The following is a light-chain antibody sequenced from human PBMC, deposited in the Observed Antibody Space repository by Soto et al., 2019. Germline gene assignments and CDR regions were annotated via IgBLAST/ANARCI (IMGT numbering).Light chain of an antibody. CDR2: KAS. V-gene: IGKV1-5*03. J-gene: IGKJ1*01. Sequence: DIQMTQSPSTLSASVGDRVTITCRASQYISTWLAWYHQKPGKAPKLLIYKASSLQSGVPSRFSGSGSGTEFTLTISSLQPDDFATYYCQQYNTYPWTFGQRTKVEIE. CDR3: QQYNTYPWT. CDR1: QYISTW.